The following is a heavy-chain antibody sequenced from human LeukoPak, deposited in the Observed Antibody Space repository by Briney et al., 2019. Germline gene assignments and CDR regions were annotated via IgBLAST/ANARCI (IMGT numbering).Heavy chain of an antibody. Sequence: GGSLRLSCAASGFTFSSYWMSWVRQAPGKGLEWVANIKQDGSEKYYVDSVKGRFTISRDNAKNSLYLQMNSLRAEDTAVYYCATGYSGYVRNAFDIWGQGTMVTVSS. CDR3: ATGYSGYVRNAFDI. CDR2: IKQDGSEK. V-gene: IGHV3-7*03. D-gene: IGHD5-12*01. J-gene: IGHJ3*02. CDR1: GFTFSSYW.